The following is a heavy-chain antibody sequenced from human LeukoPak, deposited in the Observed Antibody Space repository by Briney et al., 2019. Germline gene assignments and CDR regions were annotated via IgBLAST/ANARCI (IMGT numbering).Heavy chain of an antibody. V-gene: IGHV3-30*02. D-gene: IGHD2-2*01. Sequence: TGGSLRLSCAASGFTFSSYGMHWVRQAPGKGLEWVAFIRYDGSNKYYADSVKGRFTISRDNSKNTLYLQMNSLRAEDTAVYYCAKDGKDIVVVPEGEGMNYWGQGTLVTVSS. CDR3: AKDGKDIVVVPEGEGMNY. CDR1: GFTFSSYG. CDR2: IRYDGSNK. J-gene: IGHJ4*02.